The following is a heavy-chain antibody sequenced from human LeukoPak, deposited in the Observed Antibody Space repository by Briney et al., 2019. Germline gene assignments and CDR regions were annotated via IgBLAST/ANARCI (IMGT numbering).Heavy chain of an antibody. J-gene: IGHJ4*02. CDR1: GLSISDNY. CDR3: AKANYYDSSGYYENLDY. D-gene: IGHD3-22*01. Sequence: GGSLRLSCAASGLSISDNYMSWVRQAPGKGLEWVSAISGSGGSTYHADSVKGRFTISRDNSKNTLYLQMNSLRAEDTAVYYCAKANYYDSSGYYENLDYWGQGTLVTVSS. CDR2: ISGSGGST. V-gene: IGHV3-23*01.